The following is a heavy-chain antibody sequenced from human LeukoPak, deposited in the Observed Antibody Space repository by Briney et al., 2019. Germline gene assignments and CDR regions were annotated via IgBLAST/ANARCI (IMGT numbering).Heavy chain of an antibody. D-gene: IGHD4-11*01. V-gene: IGHV4-38-2*01. Sequence: SETLSLXCGVSGYSITSGYYWAWIRQPPGKGLEWIGNIYRSGSTYYSPSLKSRVTISVDTSKNQFSLKLSSVTAADTAVYYCARRYSNYFFDYWGQGTLVTVSS. CDR2: IYRSGST. CDR1: GYSITSGYY. CDR3: ARRYSNYFFDY. J-gene: IGHJ4*02.